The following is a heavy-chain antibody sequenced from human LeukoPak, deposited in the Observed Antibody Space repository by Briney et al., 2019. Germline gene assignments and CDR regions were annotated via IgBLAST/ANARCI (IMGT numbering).Heavy chain of an antibody. V-gene: IGHV3-7*01. J-gene: IGHJ4*02. CDR3: ARYHGGYFAY. CDR1: GFTFSVFW. CDR2: IKQDGSEK. D-gene: IGHD2-15*01. Sequence: GGSLRLSCAASGFTFSVFWMSWVRQAPGKGLEWVANIKQDGSEKYYVDSVKGRFTISRDNDNNSMYLQINSLRAEDTAVYYCARYHGGYFAYWGQGTQVTVSS.